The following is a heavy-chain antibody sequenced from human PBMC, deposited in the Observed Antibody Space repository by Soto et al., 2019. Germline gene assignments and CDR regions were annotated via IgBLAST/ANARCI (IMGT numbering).Heavy chain of an antibody. D-gene: IGHD2-15*01. CDR2: IYYSGST. J-gene: IGHJ5*02. V-gene: IGHV4-59*08. CDR1: GGSISSYY. CDR3: ARHYCSGGSCYRDNWFDP. Sequence: SESLSLTCTVSGGSISSYYWGWIRQPPGKGLEWIGYIYYSGSTNYNPSLKSRVTISVDTSKNQFSLKLSSVTAADTAVYYCARHYCSGGSCYRDNWFDPWGQGTLVTVSS.